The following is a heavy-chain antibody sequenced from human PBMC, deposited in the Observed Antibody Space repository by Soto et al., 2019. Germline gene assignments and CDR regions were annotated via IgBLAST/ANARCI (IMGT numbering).Heavy chain of an antibody. Sequence: QVHLVQSGAEVKKPGASVKVSCKASGYTFTTYSMHWVRQAPGQRLEWMGWINTGNGNTKYSQKFQGRVTITRDTSASTADMELSSLRSEDTAVYYCARGDCSGGSCTFDPWGQGTLVTVSS. CDR1: GYTFTTYS. CDR2: INTGNGNT. D-gene: IGHD2-15*01. V-gene: IGHV1-3*04. J-gene: IGHJ5*02. CDR3: ARGDCSGGSCTFDP.